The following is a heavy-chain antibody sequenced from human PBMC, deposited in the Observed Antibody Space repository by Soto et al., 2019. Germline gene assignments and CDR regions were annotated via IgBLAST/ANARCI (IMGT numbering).Heavy chain of an antibody. D-gene: IGHD6-13*01. V-gene: IGHV1-18*01. J-gene: IGHJ6*03. CDR3: ARVKGIAAAEVYYYYMDV. Sequence: ASVKVSCKASGYTFTSYGISWVRQAPGQGLEWMGWISAYNGNTNYAQKLQGRVTMTTDTSTSTAYMELRSLRSDDTAVYYCARVKGIAAAEVYYYYMDVWGKGTTVTAP. CDR1: GYTFTSYG. CDR2: ISAYNGNT.